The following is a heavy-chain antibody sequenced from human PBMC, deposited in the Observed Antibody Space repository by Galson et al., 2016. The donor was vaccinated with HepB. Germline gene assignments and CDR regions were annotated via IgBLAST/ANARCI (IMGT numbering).Heavy chain of an antibody. CDR1: GYTFTAYA. CDR2: INTAKGDT. Sequence: SVKVSCKASGYTFTAYAIHWVRQAPGQRLEWMAWINTAKGDTRYSQKLQGSVTLTRDTSATTASMELSSLRSEDTAVYYCARRLVGSYGNAFDIWGQGTLVTVSS. J-gene: IGHJ3*02. CDR3: ARRLVGSYGNAFDI. V-gene: IGHV1-3*04. D-gene: IGHD2-8*02.